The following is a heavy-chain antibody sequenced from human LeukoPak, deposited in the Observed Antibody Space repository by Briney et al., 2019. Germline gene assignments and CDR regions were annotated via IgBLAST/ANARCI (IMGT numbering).Heavy chain of an antibody. CDR3: TRDLIAGSGIYDN. Sequence: GGSLRLSCAASGFTFSRHWMHWVRQAPGKGLVWVSRITPDGSGADYADSVKGRFTISRDNAKNTLYLQMNSLRAEDTAFFYCTRDLIAGSGIYDNWGQGTLVTVSS. V-gene: IGHV3-74*01. CDR2: ITPDGSGA. CDR1: GFTFSRHW. J-gene: IGHJ4*02. D-gene: IGHD3-10*01.